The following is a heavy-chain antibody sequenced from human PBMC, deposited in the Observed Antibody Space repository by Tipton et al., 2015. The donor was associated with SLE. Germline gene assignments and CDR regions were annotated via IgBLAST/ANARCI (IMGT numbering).Heavy chain of an antibody. Sequence: SLRLSCAASGFTVSGNYMSWVRQAPGKGLEWVSVIYSGGTTHYADSVKGRFTISRDNSKNTLYLQMNSLRVEDTAMYYCARDIGGCSGGSCYLDWGQGTLVTVSS. V-gene: IGHV3-53*01. CDR1: GFTVSGNY. J-gene: IGHJ4*02. D-gene: IGHD2-15*01. CDR2: IYSGGTT. CDR3: ARDIGGCSGGSCYLD.